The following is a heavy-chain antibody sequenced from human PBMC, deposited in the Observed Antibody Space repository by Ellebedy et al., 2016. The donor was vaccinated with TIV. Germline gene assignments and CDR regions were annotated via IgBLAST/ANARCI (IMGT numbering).Heavy chain of an antibody. D-gene: IGHD4-11*01. CDR3: ARWDTVTTDY. CDR1: GYTLTELS. J-gene: IGHJ4*02. CDR2: FDPEDGET. V-gene: IGHV1-24*01. Sequence: ASVKVSCXVSGYTLTELSMHWVRQAPGKGLEWMGGFDPEDGETIYAQKFQGRVTMTEDTSTDTAYMELRSLRSDDTAVYYCARWDTVTTDYWGQGTLVTVSS.